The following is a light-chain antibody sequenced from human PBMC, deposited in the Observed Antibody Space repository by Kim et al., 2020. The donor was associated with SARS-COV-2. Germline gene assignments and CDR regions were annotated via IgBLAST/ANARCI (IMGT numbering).Light chain of an antibody. CDR1: SSNIGAGYD. J-gene: IGLJ3*02. Sequence: VTISCTGSSSNIGAGYDVHCYQQLPGAAPKLLIYGNTIRPSGVPDRFSGSKSGTSASLAITGLQADDEADYYCQSYDSNLDYSRAVFGGGTQLTVL. V-gene: IGLV1-40*01. CDR2: GNT. CDR3: QSYDSNLDYSRAV.